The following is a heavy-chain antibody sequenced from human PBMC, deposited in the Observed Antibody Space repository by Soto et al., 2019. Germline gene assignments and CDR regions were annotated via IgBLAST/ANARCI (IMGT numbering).Heavy chain of an antibody. CDR2: IIPIFGTA. D-gene: IGHD6-13*01. V-gene: IGHV1-69*01. CDR1: GGXFSSXX. Sequence: QVQLVQSGAEVKXXXXXXXXSCKASGGXFSSXXISWVRQAPGQGLEGMGGIIPIFGTANYAQKFQGRVTITADESTSTAYMELSSLRSEDTAVYYCARIWQQSILDYWGQGTLVTVSS. CDR3: ARIWQQSILDY. J-gene: IGHJ4*02.